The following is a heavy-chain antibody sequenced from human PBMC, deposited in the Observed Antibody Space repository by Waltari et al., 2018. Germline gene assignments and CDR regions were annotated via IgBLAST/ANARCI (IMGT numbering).Heavy chain of an antibody. J-gene: IGHJ4*02. V-gene: IGHV3-21*01. CDR1: DFTGFPFSTYT. CDR2: ITTSGNYI. CDR3: ATDVPVMK. D-gene: IGHD2-21*01. Sequence: DVHLVESGGGLVEPGGSLSRHCGGSDFTGFPFSTYTMKWVRQGPGKGLQWLSSITTSGNYIYYADSVKGRFTVSRDNVKNAMYLQMNSLRGDDTGFYYCATDVPVMKWGQGTLVTVSP.